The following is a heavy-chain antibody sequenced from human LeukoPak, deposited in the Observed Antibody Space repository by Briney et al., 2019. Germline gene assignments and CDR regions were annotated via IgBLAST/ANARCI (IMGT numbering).Heavy chain of an antibody. J-gene: IGHJ6*02. V-gene: IGHV4-31*03. CDR3: ARGSDRYYDFWSGYPYYYGMDV. D-gene: IGHD3-3*01. Sequence: SQTLSLTCTVSGGSISSGGYYWSWIRQHPGTGLEWIGYIYYSGSTYYNPSLKSRVTISVDTSKNQFSLKLSSVTAADTAVYYCARGSDRYYDFWSGYPYYYGMDVWGQGTTVTVSS. CDR1: GGSISSGGYY. CDR2: IYYSGST.